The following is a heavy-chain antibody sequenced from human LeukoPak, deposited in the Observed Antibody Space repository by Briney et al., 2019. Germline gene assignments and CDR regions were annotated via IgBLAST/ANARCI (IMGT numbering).Heavy chain of an antibody. CDR3: AREVSTAGPYYYYYYYMDV. D-gene: IGHD6-13*01. J-gene: IGHJ6*03. CDR1: GYTFTSHG. Sequence: ASVKVSCKASGYTFTSHGISWVRQAPGQGLEWMGWVSAYNGNTNYAQKLQGRVTMTTDTSTSTAYMELRSLRSDDTAVYYCAREVSTAGPYYYYYYYMDVWGKGTTVTVSS. CDR2: VSAYNGNT. V-gene: IGHV1-18*01.